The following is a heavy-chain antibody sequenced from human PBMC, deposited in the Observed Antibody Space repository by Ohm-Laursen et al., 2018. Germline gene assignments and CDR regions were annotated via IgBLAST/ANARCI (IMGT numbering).Heavy chain of an antibody. Sequence: SLRLSCAAPGFTFSSYAMSWVRQAPGKGLEWVSGISGSGGSTHYTDSVKGRFTISRDNSENTLYLQMNSLRAEDTAVYYCAKGRLGHCSGGSCYPNHYWGQGTLVTVSS. V-gene: IGHV3-23*01. CDR1: GFTFSSYA. D-gene: IGHD2-15*01. CDR3: AKGRLGHCSGGSCYPNHY. J-gene: IGHJ4*02. CDR2: ISGSGGST.